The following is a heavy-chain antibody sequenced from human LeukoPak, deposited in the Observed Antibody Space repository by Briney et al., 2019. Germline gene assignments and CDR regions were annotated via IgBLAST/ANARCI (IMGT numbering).Heavy chain of an antibody. CDR2: ISDRGSRT. J-gene: IGHJ4*02. Sequence: GGSLRLSCAVSGITLSNYGMSWVRQAPGKGLEWVAGISDRGSRTNYADSVKGRFTISTDHPKNALYLQMNSLRAEDTAVYFCAKRGVVIRVILVGFHKEAYYFDSWGQGALVTVSS. D-gene: IGHD3-22*01. CDR1: GITLSNYG. CDR3: AKRGVVIRVILVGFHKEAYYFDS. V-gene: IGHV3-23*01.